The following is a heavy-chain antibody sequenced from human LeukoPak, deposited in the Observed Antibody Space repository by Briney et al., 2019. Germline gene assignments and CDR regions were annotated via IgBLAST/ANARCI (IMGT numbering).Heavy chain of an antibody. CDR2: IYYSGST. V-gene: IGHV4-31*03. Sequence: SQTLSLTCTVSGGSISSGGYYWSWIRQHPGKGLEWIGYIYYSGSTYYNPSLKSRVTISVNTSKNQFSLKLSSVTAADTAVYYCARAPPTYYYDSSGYSPFDYWGQGTLVTVSS. J-gene: IGHJ4*02. CDR3: ARAPPTYYYDSSGYSPFDY. D-gene: IGHD3-22*01. CDR1: GGSISSGGYY.